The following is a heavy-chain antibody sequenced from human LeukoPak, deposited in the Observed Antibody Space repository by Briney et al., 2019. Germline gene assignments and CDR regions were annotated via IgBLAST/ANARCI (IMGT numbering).Heavy chain of an antibody. CDR3: AKDLAPTGYCSSTSCYDVLDY. CDR2: MNPNSGNT. J-gene: IGHJ4*02. D-gene: IGHD2-2*01. Sequence: ASVKVSCKASGYTFTSYDINWVRQATGQGLEWMGWMNPNSGNTGYAQKFQGRVTMTRNTSISTAYMELSSLRSEDTAVYYCAKDLAPTGYCSSTSCYDVLDYWGQGTLVTVSS. CDR1: GYTFTSYD. V-gene: IGHV1-8*01.